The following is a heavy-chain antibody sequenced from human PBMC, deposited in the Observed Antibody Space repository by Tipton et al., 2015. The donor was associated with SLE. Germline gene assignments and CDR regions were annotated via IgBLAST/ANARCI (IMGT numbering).Heavy chain of an antibody. D-gene: IGHD1-1*01. CDR1: GGSISSSNW. J-gene: IGHJ3*01. CDR3: GRHKTATRAVDF. Sequence: TLSLTCSVSGGSISSSNWWSWVRQPPGKGLEWIGEIYHSGSTNYNPSLKSRVTISVDKSKNQFSLRLTSVTAADTAVYYCGRHKTATRAVDFWGQGTLVTVSS. V-gene: IGHV4-4*02. CDR2: IYHSGST.